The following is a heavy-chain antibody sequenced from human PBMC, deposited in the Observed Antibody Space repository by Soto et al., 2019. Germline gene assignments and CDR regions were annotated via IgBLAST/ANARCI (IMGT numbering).Heavy chain of an antibody. D-gene: IGHD6-6*01. CDR2: IDPSDSYT. CDR3: ARLGKEYSSSTGSALYYYYGMDV. V-gene: IGHV5-10-1*01. J-gene: IGHJ6*02. CDR1: GYSFTSYW. Sequence: RGESLKISCKGSGYSFTSYWISWVRQMPGKGLEWMGRIDPSDSYTNYSPSFQGHVTISADKSISTAYLQWSSLKASDTAMYYCARLGKEYSSSTGSALYYYYGMDVWGQGTTVTVSS.